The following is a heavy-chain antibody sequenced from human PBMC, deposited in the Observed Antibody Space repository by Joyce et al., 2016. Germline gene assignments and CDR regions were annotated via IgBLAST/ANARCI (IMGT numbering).Heavy chain of an antibody. D-gene: IGHD6-13*01. J-gene: IGHJ5*02. CDR2: INRFSNYI. CDR3: ARGLGSSWYNWFDP. Sequence: EVQLVESGGGLVKPGGSLRLSCAASGFNFSTYSMNWVRKAPVKGSEWVSSINRFSNYIYYADSVKGRFTSSRDNAKNSLYLQMNSLRGEDTALYYCARGLGSSWYNWFDPWGQGTLVTVSS. CDR1: GFNFSTYS. V-gene: IGHV3-21*02.